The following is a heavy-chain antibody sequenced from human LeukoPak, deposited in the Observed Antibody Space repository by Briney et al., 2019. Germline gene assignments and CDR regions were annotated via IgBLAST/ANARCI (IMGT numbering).Heavy chain of an antibody. D-gene: IGHD3-22*01. J-gene: IGHJ4*02. CDR3: AREATYYYDSSGYPYDY. V-gene: IGHV1-18*01. CDR1: GYTFTSYG. CDR2: ISAYNGNT. Sequence: ASGKLSCKASGYTFTSYGISWVRQAPGQGLEWMGWISAYNGNTNYAQKLQGRVTMTTDTSTSTAYMELRSLRSDDTAVYYCAREATYYYDSSGYPYDYWGQGTLVTVSS.